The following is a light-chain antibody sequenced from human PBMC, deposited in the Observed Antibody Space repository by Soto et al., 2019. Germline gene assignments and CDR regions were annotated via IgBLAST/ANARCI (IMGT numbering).Light chain of an antibody. J-gene: IGKJ4*01. CDR3: QQYYTTPLT. V-gene: IGKV4-1*01. CDR2: WAS. CDR1: HSRLYTFHNKNY. Sequence: DIVMPQSPESLAVSLGQTSPDKXESSHSRLYTFHNKNYIAWYQQKPGQPPKVLIYWASTRESGVPDRFSGSGSGTDFTLTISSLQADDVAVYYCQQYYTTPLTFGGGTKVDIK.